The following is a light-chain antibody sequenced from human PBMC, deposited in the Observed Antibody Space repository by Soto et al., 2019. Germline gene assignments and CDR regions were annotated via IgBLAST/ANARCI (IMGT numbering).Light chain of an antibody. Sequence: DIQMTQSPSSLSASVGDRVTITCRARQSIRTSLNWYQQKPGKAPKLLIYGGFSLQSGAPSRFSGSGSGTDFTLTISSLQPEDSAVYHCQQSYSTPPTFGQGTKVEIK. J-gene: IGKJ2*01. V-gene: IGKV1-39*01. CDR1: QSIRTS. CDR3: QQSYSTPPT. CDR2: GGF.